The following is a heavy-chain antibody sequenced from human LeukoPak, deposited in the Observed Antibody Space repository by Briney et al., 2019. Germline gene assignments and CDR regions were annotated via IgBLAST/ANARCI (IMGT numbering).Heavy chain of an antibody. CDR1: GFTFGSYW. CDR3: ARVRWSPGMDV. CDR2: IKQDGSEK. Sequence: GGSLRLSCAASGFTFGSYWMSWVRQAPGKGLEWVANIKQDGSEKYYVDSVKGRFTISRDNAKNSLYLHMNSLRAEETAVYYCARVRWSPGMDVWGQGTTVTVSS. D-gene: IGHD4-23*01. V-gene: IGHV3-7*05. J-gene: IGHJ6*02.